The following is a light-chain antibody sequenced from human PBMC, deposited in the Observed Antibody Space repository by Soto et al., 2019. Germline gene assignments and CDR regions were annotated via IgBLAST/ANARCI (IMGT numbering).Light chain of an antibody. CDR2: EAT. V-gene: IGLV2-8*01. Sequence: QSALTQPPSASGSLGQSVTISCTGTSSDVGGYNYVSWHQQHPGKAPKVMIYEATKRPPGFPDPFSGSKSGNTASLPVSGLQDEDEADYYCSSFAGGGNPVLLGGGTKLAVL. CDR3: SSFAGGGNPVL. CDR1: SSDVGGYNY. J-gene: IGLJ2*01.